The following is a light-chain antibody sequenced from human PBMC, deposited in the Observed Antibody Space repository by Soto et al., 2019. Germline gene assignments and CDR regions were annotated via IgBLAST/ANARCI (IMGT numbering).Light chain of an antibody. J-gene: IGLJ1*01. V-gene: IGLV2-11*01. Sequence: QSVLTQPRSVSGSPGQSVTISCSGSDSDVGYYNYVSWYQQHPGKAPKLMIYDVTKRPSGVPDRFSASKSGNTASLTISGLQAEDEADYYCSSYRSGSILFVFGAGTKVTVL. CDR2: DVT. CDR1: DSDVGYYNY. CDR3: SSYRSGSILFV.